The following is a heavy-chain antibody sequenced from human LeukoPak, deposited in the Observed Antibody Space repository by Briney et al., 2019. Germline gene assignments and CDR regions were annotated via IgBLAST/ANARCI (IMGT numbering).Heavy chain of an antibody. CDR2: ISTSSSYI. V-gene: IGHV3-21*05. Sequence: GGSLRLSCAASGFTFSSYEMNWVRQAPGKGLEWVSYISTSSSYIYYADSVKGRFTISRDNAKNSLYLQMNSLRAEDTAVYYCARVPAGVIGMKDAFDIWGQGTMVTVSS. D-gene: IGHD3-16*02. J-gene: IGHJ3*02. CDR1: GFTFSSYE. CDR3: ARVPAGVIGMKDAFDI.